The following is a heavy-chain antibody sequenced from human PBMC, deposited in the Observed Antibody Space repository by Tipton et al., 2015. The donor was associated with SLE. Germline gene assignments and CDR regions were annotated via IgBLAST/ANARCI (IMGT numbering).Heavy chain of an antibody. CDR3: ARAIRFFDP. D-gene: IGHD2-2*02. V-gene: IGHV4-31*03. CDR2: IYNLGNT. CDR1: GGSLRNDADY. Sequence: TLSLTCTVAGGSLRNDADYWTWIRQHPGKGLEWIGYIYNLGNTYYNPSLKSRLAISIDTSKNQFSLKLTSVTAADTAVYYCARAIRFFDPWGQGALVTVSS. J-gene: IGHJ5*02.